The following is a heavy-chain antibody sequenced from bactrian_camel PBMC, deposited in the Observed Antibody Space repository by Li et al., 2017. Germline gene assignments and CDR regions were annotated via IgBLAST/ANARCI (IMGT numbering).Heavy chain of an antibody. CDR2: ITSGVNSA. CDR3: AGDGSVLYWSFY. J-gene: IGHJ4*01. CDR1: GFTFSSYY. D-gene: IGHD1*01. V-gene: IGHV3S40*01. Sequence: DVQLVESGGGLVQPGGSLRLSCAASGFTFSSYYMYWVRQDPGKGLEWVLTITSGVNSAYYADSVKGRFTITRDNAKSTLYLQMNNLKPEDTAVYYCAGDGSVLYWSFYWGQGTQVTVS.